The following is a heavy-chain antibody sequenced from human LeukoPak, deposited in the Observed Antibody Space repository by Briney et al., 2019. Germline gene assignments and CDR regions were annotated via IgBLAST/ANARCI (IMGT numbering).Heavy chain of an antibody. CDR1: GYTFTGHY. Sequence: ASVKVSCKASGYTFTGHYMHWVRQAPGQGLEWMGWINPNSGGTNYAQKFQGRVTMTRDTSISTAYMELSRLRSDDTAVYYCARGGYDFVYYYYGMDVWGQGTTVTVSS. J-gene: IGHJ6*02. D-gene: IGHD3-3*01. CDR3: ARGGYDFVYYYYGMDV. CDR2: INPNSGGT. V-gene: IGHV1-2*02.